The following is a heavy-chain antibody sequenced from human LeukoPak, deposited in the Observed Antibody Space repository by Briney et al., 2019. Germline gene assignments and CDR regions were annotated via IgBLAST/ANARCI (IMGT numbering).Heavy chain of an antibody. D-gene: IGHD2-2*02. V-gene: IGHV3-23*01. Sequence: GGSLRLSCAASGFTFSSYAMSWVRQAPGKGLEWVSAISGSGGSTYYADSVKGRFTISRDNSKNTLYLQINSLRAEDTAVYYCAKDYRYCSSTSCYNADAFDIWGQGTMVTVSS. CDR1: GFTFSSYA. CDR2: ISGSGGST. CDR3: AKDYRYCSSTSCYNADAFDI. J-gene: IGHJ3*02.